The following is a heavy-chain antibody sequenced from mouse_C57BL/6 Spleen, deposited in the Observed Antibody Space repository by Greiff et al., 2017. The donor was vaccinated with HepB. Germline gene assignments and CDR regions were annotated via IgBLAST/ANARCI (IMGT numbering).Heavy chain of an antibody. V-gene: IGHV1-81*01. Sequence: QVTLKVSGAELARPGASVKLSCKASGYTFTSYGISWVKQRTGQGLEWIGEIYPRSGNTYYNEKFKGKATLTADKSSSTAYMELRSLTSEDSAVYFCARQGDDYWGDYWGQGTSVTVSS. J-gene: IGHJ4*01. CDR1: GYTFTSYG. CDR3: ARQGDDYWGDY. CDR2: IYPRSGNT. D-gene: IGHD2-4*01.